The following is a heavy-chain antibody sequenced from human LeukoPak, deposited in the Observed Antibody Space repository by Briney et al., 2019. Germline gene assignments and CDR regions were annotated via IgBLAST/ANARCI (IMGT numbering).Heavy chain of an antibody. Sequence: ASVKVSCKASGYTFTNYAIHWVRQAPGQRLEWMGQINGGLENTKYSQRFLGRVTITRDISANTAYMELSSLTSEDTAVYYCARAEVLLSYGHNKHCLDVWGQGTTVTVSS. CDR3: ARAEVLLSYGHNKHCLDV. J-gene: IGHJ6*02. V-gene: IGHV1-3*01. CDR1: GYTFTNYA. CDR2: INGGLENT. D-gene: IGHD3-10*01.